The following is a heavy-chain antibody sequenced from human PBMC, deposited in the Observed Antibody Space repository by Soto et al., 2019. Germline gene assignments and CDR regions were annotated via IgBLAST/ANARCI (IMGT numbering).Heavy chain of an antibody. V-gene: IGHV3-23*01. CDR3: VNWNDEDVD. CDR2: ISGTAVST. J-gene: IGHJ4*01. CDR1: GFTFSKYA. D-gene: IGHD1-1*01. Sequence: EVVLLESGGGLAQPGGSLRLSCVASGFTFSKYAMNWVRQAPGKGLEWVARISGTAVSTDYADSVKGRFTISRDNSKNTVSLQMDNLRVEDTSTYYCVNWNDEDVDWGQGALVAVSS.